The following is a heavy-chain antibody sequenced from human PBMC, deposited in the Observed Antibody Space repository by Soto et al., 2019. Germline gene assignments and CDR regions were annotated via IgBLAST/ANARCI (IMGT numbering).Heavy chain of an antibody. Sequence: SETLSLTCTVSGGSISSHYWSWIRQPPGKRLEWIGYVHNSGSTNYNPSLKSRVTTAVDTSKNQFSLRLSSVTAADTAVYYCARHVYEFDNGDNNWFHAWGQGILVTVSS. CDR1: GGSISSHY. CDR3: ARHVYEFDNGDNNWFHA. J-gene: IGHJ5*02. CDR2: VHNSGST. D-gene: IGHD2-21*02. V-gene: IGHV4-59*08.